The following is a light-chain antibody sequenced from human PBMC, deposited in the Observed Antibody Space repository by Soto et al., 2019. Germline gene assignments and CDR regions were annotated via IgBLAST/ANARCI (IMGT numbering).Light chain of an antibody. CDR2: DAS. V-gene: IGKV1-33*01. J-gene: IGKJ4*01. Sequence: DIQMTQSPSSLSASVGDRVTITCQASQDISNSLNWYQQKPGKAPKLLIYDASNVETVVPSRFSGSGSVTDFTFTISTLQPEDIATYYCQQYDNLPLTFGGGTKVEIK. CDR3: QQYDNLPLT. CDR1: QDISNS.